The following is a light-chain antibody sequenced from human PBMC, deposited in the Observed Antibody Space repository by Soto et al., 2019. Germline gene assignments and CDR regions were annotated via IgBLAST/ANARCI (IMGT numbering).Light chain of an antibody. J-gene: IGKJ5*01. CDR2: DAS. CDR1: QSVSSN. CDR3: QQRDYSPIT. Sequence: DIVLTQSPATLSLSPGDRATLSCRASQSVSSNLVWYQPQPGQPPRLLIYDASNTANSIPARFSGSGSGTDFTLTITSLEPEDFAVYYCQQRDYSPITFGQLTRLDIK. V-gene: IGKV3-11*01.